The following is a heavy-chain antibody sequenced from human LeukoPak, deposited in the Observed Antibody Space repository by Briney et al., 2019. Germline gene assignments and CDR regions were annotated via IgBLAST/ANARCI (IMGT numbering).Heavy chain of an antibody. J-gene: IGHJ5*02. Sequence: ASVKVSCKASGYTFTCYYVHWVRQAPGQGLEWMGWINPNSGGTNYAQKFQGRVTMTRDTSISTAYMELSRLRSDDTAVYYCAREFERGNWFDPWGQGTLVTVSS. CDR2: INPNSGGT. CDR3: AREFERGNWFDP. D-gene: IGHD3-16*01. V-gene: IGHV1-2*02. CDR1: GYTFTCYY.